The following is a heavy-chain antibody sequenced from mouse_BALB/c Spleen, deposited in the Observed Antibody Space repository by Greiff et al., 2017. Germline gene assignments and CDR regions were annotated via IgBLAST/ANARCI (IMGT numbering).Heavy chain of an antibody. J-gene: IGHJ2*01. D-gene: IGHD2-4*01. CDR3: ARRDYAYYFDY. CDR1: GFTFSSYA. CDR2: ISSGGSYT. Sequence: EVKVVESGGGLVKPGGSLKLSCAASGFTFSSYAMSWVRQTPEKRLEWVATISSGGSYTYYPDSVKGRFTISRDNAKNTLYLQMSSLRSEDTAMYYCARRDYAYYFDYWGQGTTLTVSS. V-gene: IGHV5-9-3*01.